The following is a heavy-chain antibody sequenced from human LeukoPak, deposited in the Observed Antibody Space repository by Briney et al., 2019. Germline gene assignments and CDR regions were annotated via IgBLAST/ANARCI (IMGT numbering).Heavy chain of an antibody. Sequence: PSETLSLTCSVSGGPISSSNYYWGWIRQPPGKGLEWVSVIYSGGSTYYADSVKGRFTISRDNSKNTLYLQMNSLRAEDTAVYYCARAGRIMAAAAGQAGYWGQGTLVTVSS. CDR2: IYSGGST. D-gene: IGHD6-13*01. J-gene: IGHJ4*02. CDR3: ARAGRIMAAAAGQAGY. V-gene: IGHV3-66*01. CDR1: GGPISSSNYY.